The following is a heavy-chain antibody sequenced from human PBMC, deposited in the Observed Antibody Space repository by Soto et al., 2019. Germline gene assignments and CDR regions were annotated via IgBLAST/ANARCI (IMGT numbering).Heavy chain of an antibody. J-gene: IGHJ6*02. CDR3: ARDRGDCSSVSCYGSFYYGMDV. Sequence: GGSLRLSCAASGFIVSSHYMSWVRQAPGKGLEWVSAIYSGGSTYYTDSVEGRFIISRDVSKNILYLQMNSLRADDTAVYYCARDRGDCSSVSCYGSFYYGMDVWRQGTTVTVSS. D-gene: IGHD2-2*01. CDR1: GFIVSSHY. CDR2: IYSGGST. V-gene: IGHV3-53*01.